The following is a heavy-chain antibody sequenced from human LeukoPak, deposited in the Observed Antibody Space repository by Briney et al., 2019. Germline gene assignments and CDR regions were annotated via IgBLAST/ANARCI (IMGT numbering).Heavy chain of an antibody. J-gene: IGHJ1*01. Sequence: PGGSLRLSCAASGFTFSDYYISWIRKAPGKGRGWFSYISSSGTTIYYADSVRGRFTISRDNAKNSLYLQMNSLRAEDTAVYYCARVRDYYDSSGYYSEYFQDWGQGTLVTVSS. D-gene: IGHD3-22*01. V-gene: IGHV3-11*04. CDR3: ARVRDYYDSSGYYSEYFQD. CDR2: ISSSGTTI. CDR1: GFTFSDYY.